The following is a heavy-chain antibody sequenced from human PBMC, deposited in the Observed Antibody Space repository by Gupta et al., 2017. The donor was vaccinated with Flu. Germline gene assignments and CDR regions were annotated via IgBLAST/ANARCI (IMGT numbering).Heavy chain of an antibody. CDR3: ARPVGDSSGYLDAFDI. CDR2: IYYSGST. D-gene: IGHD3-22*01. V-gene: IGHV4-39*01. Sequence: QLQLQESGPGLVKPSETLSLTCTVSGGSISSSSYYWGWIRQPPGKGLEWIGSIYYSGSTYYNPSLKRRVTISVDTSKNQFSLKLSSVTAADTAVYYCARPVGDSSGYLDAFDIWGQGTMVTVSS. CDR1: GGSISSSSYY. J-gene: IGHJ3*02.